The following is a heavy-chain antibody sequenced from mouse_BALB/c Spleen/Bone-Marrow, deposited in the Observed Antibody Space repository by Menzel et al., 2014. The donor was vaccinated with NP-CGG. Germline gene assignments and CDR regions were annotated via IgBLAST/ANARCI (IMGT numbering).Heavy chain of an antibody. V-gene: IGHV1-80*01. D-gene: IGHD2-1*01. J-gene: IGHJ2*01. CDR3: AFGNYDFDY. CDR2: IYPGDGDT. Sequence: QVQLQQSGAELVRPGSSVKISCKASGYAFSSYWMNWVKQRPGQGLEWIGQIYPGDGDTNYSGKFKGKASLTADESSSTAYMQLSSLTSEDSAVYFCAFGNYDFDYWGQGTTLTVSS. CDR1: GYAFSSYW.